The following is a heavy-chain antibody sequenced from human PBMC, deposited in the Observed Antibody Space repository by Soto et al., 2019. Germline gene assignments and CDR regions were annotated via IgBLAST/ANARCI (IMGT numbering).Heavy chain of an antibody. CDR2: IYYSGST. CDR3: ARLVVVPALTNWFDP. V-gene: IGHV4-39*01. CDR1: GGSISSSSYY. J-gene: IGHJ5*02. D-gene: IGHD2-2*01. Sequence: SETLSLTCTVSGGSISSSSYYWGWIRQPPGKGLEWIGSIYYSGSTYYNPSLKSRVTISVDTSKNQFSLKLSSVTAADTAVYYCARLVVVPALTNWFDPWGQGTLVTVSS.